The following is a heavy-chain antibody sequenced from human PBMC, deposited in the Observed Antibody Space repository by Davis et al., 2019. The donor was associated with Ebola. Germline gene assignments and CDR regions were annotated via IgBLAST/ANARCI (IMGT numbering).Heavy chain of an antibody. J-gene: IGHJ4*02. CDR3: AKDRATRSSIAANYVY. D-gene: IGHD6-6*01. V-gene: IGHV3-23*01. CDR2: ISGSGGST. Sequence: PGGSLRLSCAASGFTFSSYAMSWVRQAPGKGLEWVSAISGSGGSTYYADSVKGRFTISRDNSKNTLYLQMNSLRVEDTAVYYCAKDRATRSSIAANYVYWGQGTLVTVSS. CDR1: GFTFSSYA.